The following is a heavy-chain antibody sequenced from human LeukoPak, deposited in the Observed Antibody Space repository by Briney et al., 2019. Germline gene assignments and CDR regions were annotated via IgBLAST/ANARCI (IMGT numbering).Heavy chain of an antibody. CDR3: AEGGRVVTAKTYFDY. Sequence: GGSLRLSCAASGFTFSSYAMSWVRQAPGKGLEWVSAISGSGGSTYYADSVKGRFTISRDNSKNTLYLQMNSLRAEDTAVYYCAEGGRVVTAKTYFDYWGQGTLVTVSS. J-gene: IGHJ4*02. D-gene: IGHD2-21*02. CDR1: GFTFSSYA. CDR2: ISGSGGST. V-gene: IGHV3-23*01.